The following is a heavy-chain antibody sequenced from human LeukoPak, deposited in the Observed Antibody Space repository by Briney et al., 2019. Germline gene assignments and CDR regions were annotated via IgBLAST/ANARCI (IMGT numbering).Heavy chain of an antibody. CDR3: AVTLVGTTREFDY. CDR1: GFTFSSYA. CDR2: ITNTGGNA. J-gene: IGHJ4*02. V-gene: IGHV3-23*01. D-gene: IGHD1-7*01. Sequence: GGSLRLSCAASGFTFSSYAMSWVRQAPGKGLDWVSVITNTGGNAYYADSVKGRFTIPRDNSKNTLFLEMNSLRGDDTALYYCAVTLVGTTREFDYWGQGTLVTVSS.